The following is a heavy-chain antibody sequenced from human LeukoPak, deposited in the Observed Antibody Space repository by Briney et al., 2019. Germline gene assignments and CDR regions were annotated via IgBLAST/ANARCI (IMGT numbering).Heavy chain of an antibody. CDR1: GFTFGDYA. J-gene: IGHJ6*03. V-gene: IGHV3-49*03. CDR2: IRSKAYGGRT. CDR3: TRDFRVYYYYDMDV. Sequence: PGRSPRLSCTASGFTFGDYAMSWFRQAPGKGLEWVGFIRSKAYGGRTEYAASVKGRFTISRDDSKSIAYLQMNSLKTEDTAVYYCTRDFRVYYYYDMDVWGKGTTVTVSS.